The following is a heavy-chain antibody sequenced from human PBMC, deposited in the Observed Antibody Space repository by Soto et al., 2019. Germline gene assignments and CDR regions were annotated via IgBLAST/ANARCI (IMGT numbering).Heavy chain of an antibody. D-gene: IGHD2-15*01. CDR2: ISSSSSYI. J-gene: IGHJ6*03. CDR1: GFTFSSYS. CDR3: ARDLLVVVAATTYYYYYMDV. V-gene: IGHV3-21*01. Sequence: PGGSLRLSCAASGFTFSSYSMNWVRQAPGKGLEWVSSISSSSSYIYYADSVKGRFTISRDNAKNSLYLQMNSLRAEDTAVYYCARDLLVVVAATTYYYYYMDVWGKGTTVTVSS.